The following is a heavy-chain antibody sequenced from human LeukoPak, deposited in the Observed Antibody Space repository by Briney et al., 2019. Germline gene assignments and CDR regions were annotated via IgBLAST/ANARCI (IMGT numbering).Heavy chain of an antibody. V-gene: IGHV4-39*01. CDR2: IYYSGST. J-gene: IGHJ5*02. CDR3: ARTVMGWFDP. D-gene: IGHD2-8*01. Sequence: SETLSLTCTVSGGSLSSSSYYWGWIRQPPGKGLEWIGSIYYSGSTYYNPSLKSRITISVDTSKNQFSLKLTSVTAADTAVYYCARTVMGWFDPWGQGTLVTVSS. CDR1: GGSLSSSSYY.